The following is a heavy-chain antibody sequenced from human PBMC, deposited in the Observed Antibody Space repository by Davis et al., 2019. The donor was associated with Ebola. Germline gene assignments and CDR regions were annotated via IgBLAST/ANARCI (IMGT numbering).Heavy chain of an antibody. Sequence: GESLKISCAASGFTFSSYAMSWVRQAPGKGLEWVSAISGSSGSTYYADSVKGRFTISRDNSKNTLYLQMNSLRGEDTAVYYCVRKGNWNYVLDYWGQGTLVTVSS. V-gene: IGHV3-23*01. CDR3: VRKGNWNYVLDY. CDR2: ISGSSGST. J-gene: IGHJ4*02. D-gene: IGHD1-7*01. CDR1: GFTFSSYA.